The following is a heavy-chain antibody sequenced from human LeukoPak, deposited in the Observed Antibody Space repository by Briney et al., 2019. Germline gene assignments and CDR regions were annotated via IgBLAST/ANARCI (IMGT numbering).Heavy chain of an antibody. CDR3: ARDGGSSWYSNWFDP. Sequence: SETLSLTCAVYGGSFSGYYWSWIRQPPGKGLEWIGEINHSGSTNYNPSLKSRVTISVDTSKNQFSLKLSSVTAADTAVYYCARDGGSSWYSNWFDPWGQGTLVTVSS. J-gene: IGHJ5*02. CDR2: INHSGST. D-gene: IGHD6-13*01. V-gene: IGHV4-34*01. CDR1: GGSFSGYY.